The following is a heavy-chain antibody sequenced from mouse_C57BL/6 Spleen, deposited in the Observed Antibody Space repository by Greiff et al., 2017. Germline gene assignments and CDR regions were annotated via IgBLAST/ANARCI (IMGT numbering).Heavy chain of an antibody. Sequence: VQLQQSGPGMVKPSQSLSLTCTVTGYSITSGYDWHWIRHFPGNKLEWMGYISYSGSTNYNPSLKSRISITHDTSKNHFFLKLNSVTTEDTATYYCARGGDYDVLDYWGQGTTLTVSS. D-gene: IGHD2-4*01. CDR1: GYSITSGYD. V-gene: IGHV3-1*01. CDR2: ISYSGST. J-gene: IGHJ2*01. CDR3: ARGGDYDVLDY.